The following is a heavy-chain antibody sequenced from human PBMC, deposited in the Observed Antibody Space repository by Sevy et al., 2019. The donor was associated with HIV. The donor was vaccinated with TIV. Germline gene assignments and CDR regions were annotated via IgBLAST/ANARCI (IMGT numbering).Heavy chain of an antibody. CDR3: AGDLGVGRELTYYNYYYGMDV. CDR2: IYSGGST. J-gene: IGHJ6*02. V-gene: IGHV3-53*01. Sequence: GGSLRLSCAASGFTVSSNYMSWVRQAPGKGLEWVSVIYSGGSTYYADSVKGRFTISRDNSKNMLYLQMNSLRAEDTAGYYCAGDLGVGRELTYYNYYYGMDVWGQGTTVTISS. D-gene: IGHD3-10*01. CDR1: GFTVSSNY.